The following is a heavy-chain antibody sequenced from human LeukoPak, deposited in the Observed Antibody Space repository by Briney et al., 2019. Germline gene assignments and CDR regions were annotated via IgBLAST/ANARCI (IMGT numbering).Heavy chain of an antibody. Sequence: ASVKVSCKASGYTFTSYDINWVRQATGQGLEWMGWMNPNSGNTGYAQKFQGRVTMTRNTSISTAYMELSSLRSEDTAVYYCARGSIAGEYYYYYYGMDVWGQGTTVTVSS. CDR1: GYTFTSYD. CDR2: MNPNSGNT. J-gene: IGHJ6*02. V-gene: IGHV1-8*01. CDR3: ARGSIAGEYYYYYYGMDV. D-gene: IGHD6-6*01.